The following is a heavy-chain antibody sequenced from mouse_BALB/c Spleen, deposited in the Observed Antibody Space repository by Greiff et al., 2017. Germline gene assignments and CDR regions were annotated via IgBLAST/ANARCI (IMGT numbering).Heavy chain of an antibody. Sequence: EVQRVESGGGLVQPGGSRKLSCAASGFTFSSFGMHWVRQAPEKGLEWVAYISSGSSTIYYADTVKGRFTISRDNPKNTLFLQMTSLRSEDTAMYYCARDHYYGYAMDYWGQGTSVTVSS. CDR2: ISSGSSTI. J-gene: IGHJ4*01. V-gene: IGHV5-17*02. CDR3: ARDHYYGYAMDY. D-gene: IGHD1-2*01. CDR1: GFTFSSFG.